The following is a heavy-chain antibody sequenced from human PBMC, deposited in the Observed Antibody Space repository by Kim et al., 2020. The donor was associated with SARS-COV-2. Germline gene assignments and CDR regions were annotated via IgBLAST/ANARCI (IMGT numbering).Heavy chain of an antibody. CDR3: AKRGTVVATMGRGAFDI. Sequence: GGSLRLSCAASGFTFSSYAMSWVRQAPGKGLEWVSAISGSGGGTYYADSVKGRFTISRDNSKNTLYLQMNSLRAEDTAVYYCAKRGTVVATMGRGAFDIWGEGTKVTVSS. CDR2: ISGSGGGT. J-gene: IGHJ3*02. CDR1: GFTFSSYA. D-gene: IGHD3-22*01. V-gene: IGHV3-23*01.